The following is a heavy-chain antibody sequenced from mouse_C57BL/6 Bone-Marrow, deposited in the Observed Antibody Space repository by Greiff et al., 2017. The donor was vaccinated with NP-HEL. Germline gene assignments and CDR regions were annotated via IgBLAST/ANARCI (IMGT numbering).Heavy chain of an antibody. CDR2: IDPENGDT. CDR3: TTPLPWYFDV. V-gene: IGHV14-4*01. J-gene: IGHJ1*03. Sequence: DVQLQESGAELVRPGASVKLSCTASGFNIKDDYMHWVKQRPEQGLEWIGWIDPENGDTEYASKFQGKATITADTSSNTAYLQLSSLTSEDTAVYYCTTPLPWYFDVWGTGTTVTVSS. CDR1: GFNIKDDY. D-gene: IGHD2-10*01.